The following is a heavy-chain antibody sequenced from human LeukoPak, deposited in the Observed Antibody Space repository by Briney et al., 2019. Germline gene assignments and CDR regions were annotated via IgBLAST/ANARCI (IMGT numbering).Heavy chain of an antibody. CDR1: GFTFSSYS. Sequence: GGSLRLSCAASGFTFSSYSMNWVRQAPGKGLEWVSSISTSSSYIYYADSVKGRFTISRDNAKNSLYLQMNGLRAEDTAVYYCARAIFSSGWYLVDYWGQGTLVTVSS. D-gene: IGHD6-19*01. J-gene: IGHJ4*02. V-gene: IGHV3-21*01. CDR3: ARAIFSSGWYLVDY. CDR2: ISTSSSYI.